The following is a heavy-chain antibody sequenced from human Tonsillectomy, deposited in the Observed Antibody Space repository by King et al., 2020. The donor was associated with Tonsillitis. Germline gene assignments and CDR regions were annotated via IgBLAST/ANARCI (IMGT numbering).Heavy chain of an antibody. CDR1: GFTFSSYA. CDR3: ATVPPPPDILTGTLFDY. CDR2: ISYDGSNK. V-gene: IGHV3-30*04. J-gene: IGHJ4*02. D-gene: IGHD3-9*01. Sequence: VQLVESGGGVVQPGRSLRLSCAASGFTFSSYAMHWVRQAPGKGLEWVAVISYDGSNKYYADSVKGRFTISRDNSKNTLYLQMNSLRAEDTAVYYCATVPPPPDILTGTLFDYGCQGTLITVST.